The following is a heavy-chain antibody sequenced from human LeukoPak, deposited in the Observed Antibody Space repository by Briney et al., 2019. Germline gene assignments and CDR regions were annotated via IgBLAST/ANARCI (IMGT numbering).Heavy chain of an antibody. J-gene: IGHJ6*02. D-gene: IGHD6-19*01. CDR3: AGWGGGSRTVAHYYYYYGMDV. CDR2: IIPIFGTA. CDR1: GGTFSSYA. V-gene: IGHV1-69*13. Sequence: RASVTVSCTASGGTFSSYAISWVRQAPGQGLEWMGGIIPIFGTANYAQKFQGRVTITADESTSTAYMELSSLRSEDTAVHYCAGWGGGSRTVAHYYYYYGMDVWGQGTTVTVSS.